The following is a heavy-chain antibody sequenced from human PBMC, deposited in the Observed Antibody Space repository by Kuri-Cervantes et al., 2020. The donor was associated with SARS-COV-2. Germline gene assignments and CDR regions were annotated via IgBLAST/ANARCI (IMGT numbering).Heavy chain of an antibody. D-gene: IGHD2-2*01. Sequence: GGSLRLSCAASGFTFSSYAMSWVRRAPGKGLEWVSAISGSGGSTYYADSVKGRFTISRDNSKNTLYLQMNSLRAEDTAVYYCAKAGKKEGYCSSTSCYLDSDYWGQGTLVTVSS. CDR1: GFTFSSYA. J-gene: IGHJ4*02. V-gene: IGHV3-23*01. CDR2: ISGSGGST. CDR3: AKAGKKEGYCSSTSCYLDSDY.